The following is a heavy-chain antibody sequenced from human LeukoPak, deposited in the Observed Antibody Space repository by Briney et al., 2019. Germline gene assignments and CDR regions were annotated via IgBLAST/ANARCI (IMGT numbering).Heavy chain of an antibody. CDR2: INHSGST. CDR1: GGSFSGYY. D-gene: IGHD2-2*01. CDR3: ARERRAVVPAVGARYYYYYMDV. V-gene: IGHV4-34*01. J-gene: IGHJ6*03. Sequence: SETLSLTCAVYGGSFSGYYWSWIRQPPGKGLEWIGEINHSGSTNYNPSLKSRVTISVDTSKNQFSLKLSSVTAADTAVYYCARERRAVVPAVGARYYYYYMDVWGKGTTVTVSS.